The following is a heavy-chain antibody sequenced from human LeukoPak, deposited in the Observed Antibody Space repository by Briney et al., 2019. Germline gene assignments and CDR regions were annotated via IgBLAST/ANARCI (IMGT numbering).Heavy chain of an antibody. CDR2: INHSGST. CDR3: ARSRVYSYGYGSALGY. J-gene: IGHJ4*02. CDR1: GGSFSGYY. V-gene: IGHV4-34*01. D-gene: IGHD5-18*01. Sequence: PSETQSLTCAVYGGSFSGYYWSWIRQPPGKGLEWIGEINHSGSTNYNPSLKSRVAISVDTSKNQFSLKLSSVTAADTAVYYCARSRVYSYGYGSALGYWGQGTLVTVSS.